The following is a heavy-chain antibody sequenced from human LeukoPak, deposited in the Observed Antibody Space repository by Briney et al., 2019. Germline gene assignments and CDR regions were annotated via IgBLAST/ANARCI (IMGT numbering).Heavy chain of an antibody. V-gene: IGHV4-59*12. J-gene: IGHJ4*02. CDR2: IYYSGST. CDR1: GGSISSYY. CDR3: ARGYYDTSGYWLSFFDF. Sequence: SETLSLTCTVSGGSISSYYWSWIRQPPGKGLECIGYIYYSGSTNYNPSLKSRVTISVDTSKNRFSLKLSSVTAADTAVYYCARGYYDTSGYWLSFFDFWGQGTLVTVSS. D-gene: IGHD3-22*01.